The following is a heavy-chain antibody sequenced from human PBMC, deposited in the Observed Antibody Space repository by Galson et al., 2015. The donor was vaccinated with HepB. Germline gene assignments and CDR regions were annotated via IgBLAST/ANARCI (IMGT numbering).Heavy chain of an antibody. CDR1: GFTFSNYN. J-gene: IGHJ4*02. D-gene: IGHD6-19*01. Sequence: SLRLSCAASGFTFSNYNMNWFRQAPGKRLEWVSYIGSSSATIYYADSVKGRFTISRDDAKSSLSLQMNSLRVDYTAVYYCARETGWTDYWGQGTLVTVSS. CDR2: IGSSSATI. V-gene: IGHV3-48*01. CDR3: ARETGWTDY.